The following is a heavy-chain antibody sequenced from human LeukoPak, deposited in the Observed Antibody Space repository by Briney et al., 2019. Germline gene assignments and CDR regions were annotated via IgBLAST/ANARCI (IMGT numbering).Heavy chain of an antibody. CDR3: AKDDTTGSY. J-gene: IGHJ4*02. Sequence: GRSLRLSCAASGFTFSSYAMHWVRQAPGKGLEWVAVISYDGSNKYYADSVKGRFTISRDNSKNTLYLQMNSLRAEDTAVYYCAKDDTTGSYWGQGTLVTVSS. CDR2: ISYDGSNK. V-gene: IGHV3-30-3*01. D-gene: IGHD3-10*01. CDR1: GFTFSSYA.